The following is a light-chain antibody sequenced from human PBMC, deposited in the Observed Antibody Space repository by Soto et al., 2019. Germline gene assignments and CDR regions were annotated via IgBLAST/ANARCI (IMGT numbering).Light chain of an antibody. CDR2: EGT. Sequence: QSVLTQPASVSGSPGQSITISCTGTSSNVGSYNLVSWYQQHPGKAPKLMIYEGTKRPSGVSNRFSGSRSGNTASLTISGLQAEDAADYYCCSYASSGTYVVFGGGTKLTVL. V-gene: IGLV2-23*01. J-gene: IGLJ2*01. CDR3: CSYASSGTYVV. CDR1: SSNVGSYNL.